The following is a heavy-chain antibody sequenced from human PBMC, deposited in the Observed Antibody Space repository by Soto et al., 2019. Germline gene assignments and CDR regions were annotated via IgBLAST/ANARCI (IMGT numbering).Heavy chain of an antibody. CDR3: ARSRGDGGPFDC. D-gene: IGHD2-21*02. CDR1: GYTFTSYG. Sequence: QVQLVQSGAEVKKPGASVKVSCKASGYTFTSYGISWVRQAPGQGLEGMGWISAYNGNTNYAQKIEGRISMTTDTSTSTAYMRLRSFRSDDTAVYYCARSRGDGGPFDCWGQGTLVTVSS. CDR2: ISAYNGNT. J-gene: IGHJ4*02. V-gene: IGHV1-18*04.